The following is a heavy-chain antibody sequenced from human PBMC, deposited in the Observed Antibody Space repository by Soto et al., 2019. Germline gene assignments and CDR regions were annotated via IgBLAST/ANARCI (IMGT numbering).Heavy chain of an antibody. D-gene: IGHD3-10*01. V-gene: IGHV1-3*01. CDR2: INAGNGNT. CDR1: GYTFTSYG. CDR3: ARDAETEDYYGSGSYPPWFDP. Sequence: EASVKVSCKASGYTFTSYGISWVRQAPGQGLEWMGWINAGNGNTKYSQKFQGRVTITRDTSASTAYMELSSLRSEDTAVYYCARDAETEDYYGSGSYPPWFDPWGQGTLVTVSS. J-gene: IGHJ5*02.